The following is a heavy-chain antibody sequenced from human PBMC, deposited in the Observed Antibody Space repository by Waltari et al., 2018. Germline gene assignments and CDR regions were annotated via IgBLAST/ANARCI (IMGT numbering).Heavy chain of an antibody. CDR2: IRSKAYGGTT. V-gene: IGHV3-49*04. Sequence: EVQLVESGGGLVQPGRSLRLSCTASGFPFGDYAMSWVSQAPGKGLEWVGFIRSKAYGGTTEYAASVKGRFTISRDDSKSIAYLQMNSLKTEDTAVYYCTRDYSSSWKRDYWGQGTLVTVSS. J-gene: IGHJ4*02. D-gene: IGHD6-13*01. CDR1: GFPFGDYA. CDR3: TRDYSSSWKRDY.